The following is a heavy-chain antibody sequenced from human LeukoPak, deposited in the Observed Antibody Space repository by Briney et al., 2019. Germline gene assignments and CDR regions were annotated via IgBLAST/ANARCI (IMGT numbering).Heavy chain of an antibody. V-gene: IGHV1-46*01. CDR2: INPSGGST. Sequence: GASVKVSCKASGYTFTSYYMHWVRQAPGQGLEWMGIINPSGGSTSYAQKFQGRVTMTRDTSTSTVYMELSSLRSEDTAVYYCARTGGSYYVDPYYYGMDVWGQGTTVTVSS. CDR1: GYTFTSYY. CDR3: ARTGGSYYVDPYYYGMDV. J-gene: IGHJ6*02. D-gene: IGHD1-26*01.